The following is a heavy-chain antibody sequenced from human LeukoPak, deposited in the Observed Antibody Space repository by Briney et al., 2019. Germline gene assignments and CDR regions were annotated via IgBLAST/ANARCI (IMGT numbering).Heavy chain of an antibody. CDR1: AYTFTSYY. D-gene: IGHD2-2*01. CDR2: INPSGGST. CDR3: AREGNYCSSTSCSFDY. V-gene: IGHV1-46*01. Sequence: ASVKVSCKASAYTFTSYYMHWVRQAPGQGLEWMGIINPSGGSTSYAQKFQGRVTMTRDTSTSTVYMELSSLRSEDTAVYYCAREGNYCSSTSCSFDYWGQGTLVTVSS. J-gene: IGHJ4*02.